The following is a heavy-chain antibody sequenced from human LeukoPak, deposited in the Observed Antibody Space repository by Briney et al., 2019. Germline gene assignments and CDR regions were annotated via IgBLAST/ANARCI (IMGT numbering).Heavy chain of an antibody. J-gene: IGHJ3*02. CDR1: GGSFSGYY. D-gene: IGHD4-11*01. CDR3: ALQMGI. CDR2: INHSGST. Sequence: SETLSLTCAVYGGSFSGYYWSWIRQPPGKGLEWIGEINHSGSTNYNPSLKSRVTISVDTSKNQFSLKLSSVTAADTAVYYCALQMGIWGQGTMVTASS. V-gene: IGHV4-34*01.